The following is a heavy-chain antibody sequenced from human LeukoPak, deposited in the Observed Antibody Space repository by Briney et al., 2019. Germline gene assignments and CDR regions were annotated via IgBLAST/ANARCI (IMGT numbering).Heavy chain of an antibody. Sequence: PGGSLRLSCAASGFTFSSYGMSWVRQAPGKGLEWVSGISGSGGSTSYADSVKGRFTISRDNSKNTLYLQMNSLRAEDTALYYCAKGPRTVRFGDRHKGMFDYWGQGTLVTVSS. CDR1: GFTFSSYG. CDR2: ISGSGGST. D-gene: IGHD3-10*01. V-gene: IGHV3-23*01. J-gene: IGHJ4*02. CDR3: AKGPRTVRFGDRHKGMFDY.